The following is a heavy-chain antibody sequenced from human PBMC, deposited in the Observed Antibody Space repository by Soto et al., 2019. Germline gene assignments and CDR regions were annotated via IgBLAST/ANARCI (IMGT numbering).Heavy chain of an antibody. Sequence: GASVKVSCKASGYTSTGYYMHWVRQAPGQGLEWMGWINPNSGGTNYAQKFQGWVTMTRDTSISTAYMELSRLRSDDTAVYYCARAPNWKDYYYYMDVWGKGTTVTVSS. CDR2: INPNSGGT. V-gene: IGHV1-2*04. CDR3: ARAPNWKDYYYYMDV. D-gene: IGHD1-20*01. J-gene: IGHJ6*03. CDR1: GYTSTGYY.